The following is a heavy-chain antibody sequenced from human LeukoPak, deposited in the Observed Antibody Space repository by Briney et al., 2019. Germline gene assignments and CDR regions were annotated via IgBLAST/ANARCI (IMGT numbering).Heavy chain of an antibody. D-gene: IGHD3-3*01. V-gene: IGHV4-39*01. CDR3: ARARLRFMKWLLTNWFDL. Sequence: PSETLSLTCTVSGGSINSSSYYWRWIRQPPGKGLECIGSIYYSGSTYYNPSLKSRVTISVDTYKNQFSLKLRSVTAADTAVYYYARARLRFMKWLLTNWFDLWGKGTLVTVSS. CDR2: IYYSGST. CDR1: GGSINSSSYY. J-gene: IGHJ5*01.